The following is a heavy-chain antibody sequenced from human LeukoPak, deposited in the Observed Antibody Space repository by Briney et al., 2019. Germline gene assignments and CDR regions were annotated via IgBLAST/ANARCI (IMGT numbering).Heavy chain of an antibody. V-gene: IGHV3-11*01. Sequence: PGGSLRLSCAASGFTFSDYYMSWIRQAPGKGLEWVSYISSSGSTIYYADSVKGRFTISRDNAKNSLYLQMNSLRAEDTAVYYCARDSPSGSQAMGTNTRGDYWGQGTLVTVSS. D-gene: IGHD1-26*01. CDR1: GFTFSDYY. CDR2: ISSSGSTI. CDR3: ARDSPSGSQAMGTNTRGDY. J-gene: IGHJ4*02.